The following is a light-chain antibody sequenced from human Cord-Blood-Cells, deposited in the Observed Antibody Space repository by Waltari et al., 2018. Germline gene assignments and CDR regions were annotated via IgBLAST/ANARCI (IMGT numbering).Light chain of an antibody. CDR3: QQSYSTPQT. CDR2: AAS. V-gene: IGKV1-39*01. Sequence: DIQMLQSPSSLSASVGDRVTITCRASQSISSYLNWYQQKPGKAPKLLIYAASSLQSGVPSMFSGSGSGTDFTLTISSLQPEDFATYYCQQSYSTPQTFGQGTKVEIK. J-gene: IGKJ1*01. CDR1: QSISSY.